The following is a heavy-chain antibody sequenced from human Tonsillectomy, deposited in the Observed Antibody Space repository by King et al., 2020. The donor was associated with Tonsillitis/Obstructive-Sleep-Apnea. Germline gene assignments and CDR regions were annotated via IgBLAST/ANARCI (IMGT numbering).Heavy chain of an antibody. CDR2: IYAGSGNT. J-gene: IGHJ4*02. D-gene: IGHD1-14*01. Sequence: QLVQSGAEVRKPGASVKVSCKASGYTFTNYPIHWVRQAPGQRLEWMGWIYAGSGNTKYAQEFQDRVTITSDTSANTAYMELSSLISEDTAMYYCATSGNPFDYWGQGSLVTVSS. CDR3: ATSGNPFDY. V-gene: IGHV1-3*01. CDR1: GYTFTNYP.